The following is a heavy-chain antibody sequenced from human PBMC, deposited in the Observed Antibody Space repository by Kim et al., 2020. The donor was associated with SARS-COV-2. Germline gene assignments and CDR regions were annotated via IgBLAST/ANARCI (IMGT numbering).Heavy chain of an antibody. CDR3: AKVEYCSSTSCSNFGDY. J-gene: IGHJ4*02. CDR1: GFTFSSYA. Sequence: GGSLRLSCAASGFTFSSYAMSWVRQAPGKGLEWVSAISGSGGSTYYADSVKGRFTISRDNSKNTLYLQMNSLRAEDTAVYYCAKVEYCSSTSCSNFGDYWGQGTLVTVSS. V-gene: IGHV3-23*01. CDR2: ISGSGGST. D-gene: IGHD2-2*01.